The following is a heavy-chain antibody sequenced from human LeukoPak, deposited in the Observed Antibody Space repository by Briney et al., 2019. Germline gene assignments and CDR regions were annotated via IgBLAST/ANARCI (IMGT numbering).Heavy chain of an antibody. CDR3: ARASPLGSGSYPADY. D-gene: IGHD3-10*01. CDR2: IYHSGST. CDR1: GYSISSGYY. V-gene: IGHV4-38-2*02. J-gene: IGHJ4*02. Sequence: PSETLSLTCTVSGYSISSGYYWGWIRQPPGKGLEWIGSIYHSGSTYYNPSLKSRVTISVDTSKNQFSLKLSSVTAADTAVYYCARASPLGSGSYPADYWGQGTLVTVSS.